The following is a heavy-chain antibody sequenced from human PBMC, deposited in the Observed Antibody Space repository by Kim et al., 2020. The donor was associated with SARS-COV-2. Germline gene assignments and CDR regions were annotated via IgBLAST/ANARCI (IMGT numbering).Heavy chain of an antibody. J-gene: IGHJ5*02. D-gene: IGHD1-26*01. V-gene: IGHV1-46*01. CDR2: INPGDGST. Sequence: ASVKVSCKTSGYTFTTYYIHWVRQAPGQGLEWMGIINPGDGSTTYAQKFQGRVTMTRDTSTSTVYMELSSLTSEDTAVFFCARVASGSSLNWFDAWGQGTLVTVSS. CDR3: ARVASGSSLNWFDA. CDR1: GYTFTTYY.